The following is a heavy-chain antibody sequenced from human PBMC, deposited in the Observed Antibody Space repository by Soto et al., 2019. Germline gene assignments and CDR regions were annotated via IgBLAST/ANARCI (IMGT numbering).Heavy chain of an antibody. CDR2: INHSGST. D-gene: IGHD5-12*01. CDR1: GGSFSGYY. Sequence: SETLSLTCAVYGGSFSGYYLSWIRQPPGKGLEWIGEINHSGSTNYNPSLKSRVTISVDTSKNQFSLKLSSVTAADTAVYYCARGWGGWLRLFDYWGQGTLVTVSS. V-gene: IGHV4-34*01. J-gene: IGHJ4*02. CDR3: ARGWGGWLRLFDY.